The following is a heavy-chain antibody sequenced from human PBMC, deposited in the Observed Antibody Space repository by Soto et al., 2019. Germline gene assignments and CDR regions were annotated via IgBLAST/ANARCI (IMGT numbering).Heavy chain of an antibody. D-gene: IGHD5-18*01. CDR1: GYTFTRYD. CDR3: ARERSYGHDY. J-gene: IGHJ4*02. Sequence: QVQLVQSGAEVKKPGASVKVSCKASGYTFTRYDINWVRQATGQGLEWMGWMNPNSGNTVYAQKFQGRVTMTRNTSISTAYMELSSLRSEDMAVYYCARERSYGHDYWGQGTLVTVSS. V-gene: IGHV1-8*01. CDR2: MNPNSGNT.